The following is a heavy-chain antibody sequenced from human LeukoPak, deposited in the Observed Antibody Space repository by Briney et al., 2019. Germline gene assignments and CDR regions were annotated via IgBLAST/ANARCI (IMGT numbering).Heavy chain of an antibody. V-gene: IGHV3-43D*03. Sequence: PGGSLRLSCAASGFTFDDYAMHWVRHAPGKGLEWVSLISWDGGSTYYADSVKGRFTISRDNSKNSLYLQMNSLRAEDTALYYCAKDGGVGPMNYYYYYMDVWGKGTTVTVSS. CDR1: GFTFDDYA. D-gene: IGHD1-26*01. J-gene: IGHJ6*03. CDR2: ISWDGGST. CDR3: AKDGGVGPMNYYYYYMDV.